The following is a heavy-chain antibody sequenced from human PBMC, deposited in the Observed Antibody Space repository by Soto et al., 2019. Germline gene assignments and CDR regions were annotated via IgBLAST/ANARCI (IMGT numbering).Heavy chain of an antibody. CDR2: IYHSGST. J-gene: IGHJ4*02. CDR1: GGSISSGGYS. V-gene: IGHV4-30-2*01. Sequence: PSETLSLTCAASGGSISSGGYSWSWIRQPPGKGLEWIGYIYHSGSTYYNPSLKSRVTISVDRSKNQFSLKLSSVTAADTAVYYCARAPGIAAAGGGGFDYWGQGTLVTVSS. D-gene: IGHD6-13*01. CDR3: ARAPGIAAAGGGGFDY.